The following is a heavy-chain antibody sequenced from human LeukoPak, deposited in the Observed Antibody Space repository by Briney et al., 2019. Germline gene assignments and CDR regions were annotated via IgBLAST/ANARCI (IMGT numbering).Heavy chain of an antibody. Sequence: SQTLSLTCAVSGGSISSGGYSWSWIRQPPGKGLEWIGSIYYSGSTYYNPSLKSRITIFVDTSKNQFSLKLSSVTAADTAVYYCARQAIVGAYYWGQGNLVTVSS. CDR3: ARQAIVGAYY. J-gene: IGHJ4*02. CDR1: GGSISSGGYS. D-gene: IGHD1-26*01. V-gene: IGHV4-30-2*03. CDR2: IYYSGST.